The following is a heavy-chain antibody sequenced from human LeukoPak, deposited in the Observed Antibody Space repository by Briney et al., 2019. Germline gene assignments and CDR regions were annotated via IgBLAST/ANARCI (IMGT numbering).Heavy chain of an antibody. CDR2: ISNKGGST. Sequence: RSLRLSCSASGFTFSSYGMHWVRQAPGKGLEYVSGISNKGGSTYYADSVKGRFTISRDNSKNTLHLQMSSLRADDTAVYYCVKSGTWADFDSWGQGTLVTVSS. D-gene: IGHD1-26*01. V-gene: IGHV3-64D*09. J-gene: IGHJ4*02. CDR1: GFTFSSYG. CDR3: VKSGTWADFDS.